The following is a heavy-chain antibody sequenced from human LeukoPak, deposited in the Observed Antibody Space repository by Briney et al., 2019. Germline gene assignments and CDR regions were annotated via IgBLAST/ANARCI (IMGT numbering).Heavy chain of an antibody. J-gene: IGHJ1*01. CDR3: ARREGSGWYAYFQH. V-gene: IGHV1-69*05. Sequence: SVKVSCKASGGTFSSYAISWVRPAPGQGLEWMGGIIPIFGTANYAQKFQGRVTITTDESTSTAYMELSSLRSEDTAVYYCARREGSGWYAYFQHWGQGTLVTVSS. CDR2: IIPIFGTA. CDR1: GGTFSSYA. D-gene: IGHD6-19*01.